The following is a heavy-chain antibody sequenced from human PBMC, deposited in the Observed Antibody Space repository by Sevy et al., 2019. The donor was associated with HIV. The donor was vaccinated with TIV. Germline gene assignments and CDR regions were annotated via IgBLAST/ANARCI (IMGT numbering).Heavy chain of an antibody. CDR2: INANTGDP. V-gene: IGHV7-4-1*02. J-gene: IGHJ4*02. Sequence: ASVKVSCKASGYTFTNYAINWVRQAPGQGLEWMGWINANTGDPTYAQGLTGRIVFSLDTSVGTAYLQISSLKAEDTAIYYCARGYARPAPLSWFDYWGQGTLVTVSS. D-gene: IGHD2-2*01. CDR1: GYTFTNYA. CDR3: ARGYARPAPLSWFDY.